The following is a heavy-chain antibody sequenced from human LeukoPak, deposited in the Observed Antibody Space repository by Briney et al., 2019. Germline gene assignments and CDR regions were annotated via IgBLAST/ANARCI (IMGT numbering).Heavy chain of an antibody. V-gene: IGHV1-2*02. J-gene: IGHJ5*02. Sequence: ASVKVSCKASGYTFTGYYMHWVRQAPGQGLEWMGWINPNSGGTNYAQKFQGRVTMTRDTSISTAYMELSRLRFDDTAVYYCARAGLTGTTWVWFDPWGQGTLVTVSS. CDR3: ARAGLTGTTWVWFDP. CDR1: GYTFTGYY. CDR2: INPNSGGT. D-gene: IGHD1-7*01.